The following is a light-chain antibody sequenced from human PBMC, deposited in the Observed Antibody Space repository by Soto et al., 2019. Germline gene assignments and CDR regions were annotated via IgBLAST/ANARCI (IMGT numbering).Light chain of an antibody. CDR3: QQFRLDWA. Sequence: DIQMTQSPSTLSAAVAYRVTITCRASQDINSWLAWYQQKPGKAPKILIYNADTLESGVPSRFSGSGYGTEFILTISSRQPDDFATYYCQQFRLDWAFGQGTKVDIK. J-gene: IGKJ1*01. CDR2: NAD. CDR1: QDINSW. V-gene: IGKV1-5*01.